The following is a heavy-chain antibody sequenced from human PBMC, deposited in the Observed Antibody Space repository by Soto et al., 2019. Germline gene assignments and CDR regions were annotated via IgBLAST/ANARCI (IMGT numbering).Heavy chain of an antibody. Sequence: ASNTLYLTCSVSGGSLNSGAYYWTWIRQHPGKGLEWIGYIYYSGSTYYNPSLKGRVTISLDPSKNQFSLKLSSVTAADTAVYYCAREGYYYDTSAYYYYGMDVWGQGTTVTVSS. CDR3: AREGYYYDTSAYYYYGMDV. CDR2: IYYSGST. D-gene: IGHD3-22*01. J-gene: IGHJ6*02. V-gene: IGHV4-31*03. CDR1: GGSLNSGAYY.